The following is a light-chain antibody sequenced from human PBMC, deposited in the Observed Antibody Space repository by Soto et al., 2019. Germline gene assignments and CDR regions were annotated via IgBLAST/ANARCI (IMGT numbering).Light chain of an antibody. CDR3: CSYGGSNNVV. J-gene: IGLJ2*01. Sequence: QSALTQPASVSGSPGQSITISCTGSSSDVGSYNPVSWYQQYPGKAPKVMIYEGSKRPSGVSNRFSGSKSGNTASLTISGLQAEDEADYYCCSYGGSNNVVFGGGTKVTVL. CDR2: EGS. CDR1: SSDVGSYNP. V-gene: IGLV2-23*01.